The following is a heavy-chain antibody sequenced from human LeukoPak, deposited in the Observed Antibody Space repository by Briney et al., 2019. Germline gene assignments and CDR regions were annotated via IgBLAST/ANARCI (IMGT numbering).Heavy chain of an antibody. V-gene: IGHV4-30-4*08. D-gene: IGHD6-6*01. Sequence: SETLSLTCTVSGGSISSGDYYWSWIRQPPGKGLEWIGYIYYSGSTYYNPSLKSRVTISVDTSKNQFSLKLSSVTAADTAAYYCARDSSSSSTWYFDLWGRGTLVTVSS. CDR1: GGSISSGDYY. J-gene: IGHJ2*01. CDR3: ARDSSSSSTWYFDL. CDR2: IYYSGST.